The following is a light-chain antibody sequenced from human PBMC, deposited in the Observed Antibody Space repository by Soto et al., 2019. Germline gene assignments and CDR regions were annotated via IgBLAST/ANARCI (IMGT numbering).Light chain of an antibody. CDR3: QLYGSSPQWT. J-gene: IGKJ1*01. Sequence: EIVLTQSPGTLSLSPGERATLSCRASQSVSGSAFLAWYQQKPGQAPRLLIYAAASRATGIPDRFSGSGSGTDFILTISRLEPEDFAVYYYQLYGSSPQWTFGQGTKVEIK. V-gene: IGKV3-20*01. CDR2: AAA. CDR1: QSVSGSAF.